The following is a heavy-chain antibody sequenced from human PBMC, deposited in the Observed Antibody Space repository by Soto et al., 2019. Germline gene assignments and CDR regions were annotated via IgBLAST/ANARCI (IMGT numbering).Heavy chain of an antibody. J-gene: IGHJ5*02. V-gene: IGHV3-23*01. CDR2: ASARNSNT. D-gene: IGHD6-13*01. Sequence: EVQLLESGGGLVQPGGSLRLSCTASGFTFSSHVMSWVRQAPGKGLEWVSAASARNSNTYYADSVKGRFTISRDNSKSTVYLQLDSLRVEDTAVYHCAKVETSHGPRGYSSSWYGWFDPWGQGTLVVVSS. CDR1: GFTFSSHV. CDR3: AKVETSHGPRGYSSSWYGWFDP.